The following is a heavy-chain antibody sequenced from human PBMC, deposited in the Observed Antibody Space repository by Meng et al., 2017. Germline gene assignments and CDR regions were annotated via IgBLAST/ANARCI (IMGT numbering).Heavy chain of an antibody. CDR2: ISSSGSTI. CDR1: GFTFSSYE. D-gene: IGHD6-25*01. CDR3: AKNAALDY. J-gene: IGHJ4*02. Sequence: GESLKTPCAASGFTFSSYEMNRVRQAPGKGLEWVSYISSSGSTIHYADSVKGRFTISRDNAKNSLYLQMNSLRAEDTAVYYCAKNAALDYWGQGTLVTVSS. V-gene: IGHV3-48*03.